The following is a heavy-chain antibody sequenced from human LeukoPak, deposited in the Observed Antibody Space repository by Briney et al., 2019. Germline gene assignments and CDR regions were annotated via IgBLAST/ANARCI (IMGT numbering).Heavy chain of an antibody. CDR3: ATGPFSAFAI. J-gene: IGHJ3*02. CDR1: GFTFDDYA. V-gene: IGHV3-9*01. D-gene: IGHD1-14*01. Sequence: RSLRLSCAASGFTFDDYAMHWVRQAPGKGLEWVSGISWNSGSIGYADSVKGRFTISRDNTRNMLYLQMNSLRVEDTAVYFCATGPFSAFAIWGQGTTLIVSS. CDR2: ISWNSGSI.